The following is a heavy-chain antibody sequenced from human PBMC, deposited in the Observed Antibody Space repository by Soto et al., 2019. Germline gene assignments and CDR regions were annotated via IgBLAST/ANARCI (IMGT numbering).Heavy chain of an antibody. D-gene: IGHD1-26*01. CDR2: ISSSSSYI. Sequence: TGGSLRLSCAASGFTFSSYSMNWVRQAPGKGLEWVSSISSSSSYIYYADSVKGRFTISRDNAKNSLYLQMNSPRAEDTAVYYCAREGWGLRRSYYYYGMDVWGQGATVTVSS. V-gene: IGHV3-21*01. J-gene: IGHJ6*02. CDR1: GFTFSSYS. CDR3: AREGWGLRRSYYYYGMDV.